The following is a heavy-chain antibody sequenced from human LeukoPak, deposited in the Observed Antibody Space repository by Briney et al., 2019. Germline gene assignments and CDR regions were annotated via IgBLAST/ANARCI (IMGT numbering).Heavy chain of an antibody. D-gene: IGHD3-3*01. Sequence: GGSLRLSCAASGFTFSSYAISWIRQAPGKGLEWVSYITNSGRSTKYADAVKGRFTISRDNTKQSVYLEMTDLRAEDTAVYYCAREASGYYHVFDSWGQGTLVTVSS. V-gene: IGHV3-11*04. J-gene: IGHJ4*02. CDR2: ITNSGRST. CDR3: AREASGYYHVFDS. CDR1: GFTFSSYA.